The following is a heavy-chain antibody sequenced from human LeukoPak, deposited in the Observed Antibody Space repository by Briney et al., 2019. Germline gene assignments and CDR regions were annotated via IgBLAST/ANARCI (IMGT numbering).Heavy chain of an antibody. D-gene: IGHD3-22*01. CDR1: GASITAHS. V-gene: IGHV4-4*07. CDR2: IHGNGST. CDR3: ARDMVSTWPYFYTYYYMDV. Sequence: SETLSLTCTVSGASITAHSWNWIRQPAGKALEWIGRIHGNGSTNYNPSLKSRVTMSLDTSKSQFSLKLPSVTAADTALYYCARDMVSTWPYFYTYYYMDVWGQGTTVAVSS. J-gene: IGHJ6*03.